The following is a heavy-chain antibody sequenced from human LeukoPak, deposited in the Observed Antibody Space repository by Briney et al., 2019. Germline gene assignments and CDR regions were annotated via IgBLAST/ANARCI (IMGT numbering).Heavy chain of an antibody. CDR2: IRSSNGYI. V-gene: IGHV3-21*01. Sequence: GGSLRLSCAASGFTFSSYSMNWVRQAPGRGLEWVSSIRSSNGYIYYADSVKGRFTISRDNAKNSVYLQMNSLRAEDTAVYYCARGSSGGGYWGQGTLVTASS. CDR1: GFTFSSYS. CDR3: ARGSSGGGY. J-gene: IGHJ4*02. D-gene: IGHD3-16*01.